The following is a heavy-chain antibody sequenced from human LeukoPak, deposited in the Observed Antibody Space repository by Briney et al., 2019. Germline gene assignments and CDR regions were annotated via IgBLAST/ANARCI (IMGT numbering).Heavy chain of an antibody. D-gene: IGHD3-22*01. V-gene: IGHV3-23*01. CDR3: AKDPWSYDSSGYYSG. CDR2: ISGSGGST. Sequence: GGSLRLSCAASGFTFSSYAMSWVRQAPGKGLEWVSAISGSGGSTYYADSVKGRFTISRDNSKNTLYLQMNSLRAEDTAVYYCAKDPWSYDSSGYYSGWGQGTLVTVSS. J-gene: IGHJ4*02. CDR1: GFTFSSYA.